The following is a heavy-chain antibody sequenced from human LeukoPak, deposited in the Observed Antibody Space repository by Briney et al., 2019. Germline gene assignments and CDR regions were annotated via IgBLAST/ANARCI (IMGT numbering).Heavy chain of an antibody. CDR2: ISWNSGSI. Sequence: GGSLRLSCAASGFTFDDYAMHWVRQAPGKGLEWVSGISWNSGSIGYADSVKGRFTISRDNAKNSLYLQMNSLRAEDTALYYCARGALWSGYSRFDPWGQGTLVTVSS. V-gene: IGHV3-9*01. CDR3: ARGALWSGYSRFDP. D-gene: IGHD3-3*01. J-gene: IGHJ5*02. CDR1: GFTFDDYA.